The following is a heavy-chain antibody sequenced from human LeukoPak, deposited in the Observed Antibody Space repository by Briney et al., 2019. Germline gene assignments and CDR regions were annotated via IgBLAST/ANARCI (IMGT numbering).Heavy chain of an antibody. Sequence: ASVKVSCKASGYAFTSYYMHWVRQAPGQGLEWMGIINPSGGSTSYAQKFQGRVTMTRDTSTSTVYMELSSLRSEDTAVYYCARGIDGSGSYYNALVDYWGQGTLVTVSS. J-gene: IGHJ4*02. D-gene: IGHD3-10*01. CDR3: ARGIDGSGSYYNALVDY. CDR2: INPSGGST. CDR1: GYAFTSYY. V-gene: IGHV1-46*01.